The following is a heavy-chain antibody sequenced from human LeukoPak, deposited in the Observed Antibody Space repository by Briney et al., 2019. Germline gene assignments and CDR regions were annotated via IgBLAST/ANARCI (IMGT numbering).Heavy chain of an antibody. CDR1: GGSISSYY. CDR3: ARALLYYDSSGYGY. J-gene: IGHJ4*02. Sequence: SETLSLTCTVSGGSISSYYWSWIRQPPGKGLEGIGYIYYSGSTNYNPSLKSRVTISVDTSKNQFSLKPSSVTAADTAVYYCARALLYYDSSGYGYWGQGTMVTVSS. CDR2: IYYSGST. V-gene: IGHV4-59*01. D-gene: IGHD3-22*01.